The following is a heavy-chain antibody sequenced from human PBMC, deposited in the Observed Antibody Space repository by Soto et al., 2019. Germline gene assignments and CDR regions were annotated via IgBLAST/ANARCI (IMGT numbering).Heavy chain of an antibody. CDR3: ARGVRDGYNSYYFDY. D-gene: IGHD5-12*01. J-gene: IGHJ4*02. CDR2: IKQDGSEK. V-gene: IGHV3-7*01. CDR1: GFTFSSYW. Sequence: GGSLRLSCAASGFTFSSYWMSWVRQAPGKGLEWVANIKQDGSEKYYVDSVKGRFTISRDNAKNSLYLQMNSLRAEDTAVYYCARGVRDGYNSYYFDYWGQGTLVTVSS.